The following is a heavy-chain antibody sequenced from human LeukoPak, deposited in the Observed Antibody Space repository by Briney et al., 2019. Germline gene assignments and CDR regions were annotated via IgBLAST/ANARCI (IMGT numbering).Heavy chain of an antibody. J-gene: IGHJ5*02. V-gene: IGHV1-69*13. CDR3: ARGCSSISCCAAPLYNWFDP. CDR1: GGTFTSYS. CDR2: IIPIFGPT. Sequence: SVKVSCKASGGTFTSYSISWVRQAPGHGLEWMGWIIPIFGPTNHARKMQGRVTITADASTSTAYMGLSSLRSEDTAVYYCARGCSSISCCAAPLYNWFDPWGQGTLVTVSS. D-gene: IGHD2-2*01.